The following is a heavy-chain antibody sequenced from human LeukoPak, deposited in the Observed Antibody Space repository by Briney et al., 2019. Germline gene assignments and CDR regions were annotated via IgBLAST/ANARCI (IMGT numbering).Heavy chain of an antibody. CDR2: IYYSGST. V-gene: IGHV4-39*07. Sequence: SETLSLTCTVSGGSISSSSYYWGWIRQPPGKGLEWIGSIYYSGSTYYNPSLKSRVTISVDTSKNQFSLKLSSVTAADTAVYYCARDRGYTYYDILTGYPPPSHSEYFQHWGQGTLVTVSS. D-gene: IGHD3-9*01. J-gene: IGHJ1*01. CDR3: ARDRGYTYYDILTGYPPPSHSEYFQH. CDR1: GGSISSSSYY.